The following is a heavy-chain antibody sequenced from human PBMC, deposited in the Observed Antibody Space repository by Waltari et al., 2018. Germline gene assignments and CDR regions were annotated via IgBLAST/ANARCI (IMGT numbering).Heavy chain of an antibody. CDR2: LRFNGINT. CDR1: GFTLSSQD. CDR3: AKANWNTNDQS. Sequence: EVQLVESGGGLVQPGGSLRLSCAASGFTLSSQDMSWVRQSPGKGLEWVSALRFNGINTYYADSVKGRFTISRDNSKNALYLQMNSLRAEDTAVYYCAKANWNTNDQSWGQGTLVTVSS. V-gene: IGHV3-23*04. D-gene: IGHD1-20*01. J-gene: IGHJ5*02.